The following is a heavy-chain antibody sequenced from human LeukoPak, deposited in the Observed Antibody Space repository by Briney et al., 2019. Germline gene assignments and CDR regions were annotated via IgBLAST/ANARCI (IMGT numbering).Heavy chain of an antibody. Sequence: ASVKASCKASGYTFTGYYMHWVRQAPGQGLEWMGWINPNRGGTNYAQKFQGWVTKTRDTSISTAYMELSRLRSDDTAVYYCARGSIVVVVAALYNWFDPWGQGTLVTVSS. V-gene: IGHV1-2*04. CDR1: GYTFTGYY. CDR2: INPNRGGT. CDR3: ARGSIVVVVAALYNWFDP. J-gene: IGHJ5*02. D-gene: IGHD2-15*01.